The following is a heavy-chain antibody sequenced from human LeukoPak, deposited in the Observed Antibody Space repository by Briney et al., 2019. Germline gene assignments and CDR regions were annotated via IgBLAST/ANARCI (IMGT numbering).Heavy chain of an antibody. J-gene: IGHJ5*02. CDR1: GYTFTSYG. CDR3: ARDGKPSIAARPDWSDP. CDR2: ISAYNGNT. V-gene: IGHV1-18*01. D-gene: IGHD6-6*01. Sequence: ASVKVSCKACGYTFTSYGISWVRQAPGQGLEWMGWISAYNGNTNYVQKLQGRVTMTPDTYTSTAYMGLRSLRSDDTAVYYCARDGKPSIAARPDWSDPWGQGTLVTVSS.